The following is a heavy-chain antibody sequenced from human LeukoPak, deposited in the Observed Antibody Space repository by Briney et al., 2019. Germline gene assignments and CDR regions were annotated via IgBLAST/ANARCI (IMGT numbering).Heavy chain of an antibody. V-gene: IGHV1-69*04. CDR1: GVTLSSYV. J-gene: IGHJ3*02. Sequence: SVKVSCKTSGVTLSSYVITWVRRAPGQGLQWMGRIIPVRGAVNYAQKLQGRLTITADKSTNTAYMELTSLRSEDTAVYYCARDWGEAGADYGYNDAFDIWGQGTMVTVSS. CDR3: ARDWGEAGADYGYNDAFDI. D-gene: IGHD4-17*01. CDR2: IIPVRGAV.